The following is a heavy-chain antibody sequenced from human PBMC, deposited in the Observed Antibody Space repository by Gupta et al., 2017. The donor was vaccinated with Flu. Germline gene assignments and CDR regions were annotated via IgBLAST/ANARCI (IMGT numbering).Heavy chain of an antibody. J-gene: IGHJ4*02. CDR1: YY. Sequence: YYWSWAPQRPGKGLEWIGENSHNESTNYNPSLKGRGTISVDTSKNQFSLNPSSVSAADTAVYYCAREVEYGASDVNTFDFWGQGNLVTVAS. D-gene: IGHD2-8*01. CDR2: NSHNEST. CDR3: AREVEYGASDVNTFDF. V-gene: IGHV4-34*01.